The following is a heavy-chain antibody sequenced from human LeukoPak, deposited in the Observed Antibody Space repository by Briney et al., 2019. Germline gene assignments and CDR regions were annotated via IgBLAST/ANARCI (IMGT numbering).Heavy chain of an antibody. V-gene: IGHV1-46*01. D-gene: IGHD1-26*01. CDR3: ARDLRSDSNWFDP. CDR2: IMPSGGST. CDR1: GYTFTSYY. Sequence: ASVKVSCKASGYTFTSYYIHWVRQAPGQGLEWMGVIMPSGGSTSSAPRFQGRVTMTRDTSTSTLYMELSSLKSEDTAVYYCARDLRSDSNWFDPWGQGTLVTVSS. J-gene: IGHJ5*02.